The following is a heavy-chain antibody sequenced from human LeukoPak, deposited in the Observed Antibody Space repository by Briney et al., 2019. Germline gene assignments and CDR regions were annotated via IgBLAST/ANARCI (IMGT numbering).Heavy chain of an antibody. Sequence: GASVKVSCKASGYTFTSYGISWVRQAPGQGLEWMGWISAYNGNTNYAQKLQGRVTMTTDTSTTTAYMELRSLRSDDTAVYYCARTPSGYSGNYYYYYYGMDVWGQGTTVTVSS. J-gene: IGHJ6*02. D-gene: IGHD1-26*01. CDR2: ISAYNGNT. V-gene: IGHV1-18*01. CDR1: GYTFTSYG. CDR3: ARTPSGYSGNYYYYYYGMDV.